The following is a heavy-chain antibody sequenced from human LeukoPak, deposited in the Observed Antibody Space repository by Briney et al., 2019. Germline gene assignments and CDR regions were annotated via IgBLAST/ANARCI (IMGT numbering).Heavy chain of an antibody. D-gene: IGHD6-6*01. CDR3: ARGLPGQLAYYYYGMDV. J-gene: IGHJ6*02. Sequence: SETLSLTCAVYGGSFSGYYWSWIRQPPGKGLEWIGEINHSGSTNYNPSLESRVTISVDTSKNQFSLKLSSVTAADTAVYYCARGLPGQLAYYYYGMDVWGQGTTVTVSS. V-gene: IGHV4-34*01. CDR1: GGSFSGYY. CDR2: INHSGST.